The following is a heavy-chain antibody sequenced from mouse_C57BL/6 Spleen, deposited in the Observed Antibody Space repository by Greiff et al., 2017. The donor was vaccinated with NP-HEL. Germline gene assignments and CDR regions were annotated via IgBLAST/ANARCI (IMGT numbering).Heavy chain of an antibody. Sequence: EVQLQQSGPELVKPGASVKISCKASGYTFTDYYMNWVKQSHGKSLEWIGDINPNNGGTSYNQKFKGKATLTVDKSSSTAYMELRSLTSEDSAVYYCARREYYGSSSLDYWGQGTTLTVSS. D-gene: IGHD1-1*01. J-gene: IGHJ2*01. CDR2: INPNNGGT. V-gene: IGHV1-26*01. CDR3: ARREYYGSSSLDY. CDR1: GYTFTDYY.